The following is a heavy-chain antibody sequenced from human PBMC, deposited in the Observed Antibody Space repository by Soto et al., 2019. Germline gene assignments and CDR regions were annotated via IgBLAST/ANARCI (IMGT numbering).Heavy chain of an antibody. CDR3: ARDPGGDYSYYYMDV. V-gene: IGHV3-30*09. J-gene: IGHJ6*03. CDR2: ISYDGYNK. Sequence: ESGGGVVQPGRSLRLSCAASGFTFRDYIMHWVRQAPGKGLEWVALISYDGYNKYYPDSVKGRFAISRDNSKNTLYLQMNSLRPADTAVYYCARDPGGDYSYYYMDVWGQGTTVTVSS. CDR1: GFTFRDYI.